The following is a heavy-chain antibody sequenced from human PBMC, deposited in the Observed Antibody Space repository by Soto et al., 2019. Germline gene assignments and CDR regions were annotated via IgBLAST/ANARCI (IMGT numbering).Heavy chain of an antibody. J-gene: IGHJ3*02. CDR2: IYYSGST. CDR1: GGSISSSSYY. Sequence: QLQLQESGPGLVKPSETLSLTCTVSGGSISSSSYYWGWIRQPPGKGLEWIGSIYYSGSTYYNPSLKSRVTISVDTSKNQFSLKLSSVTAADPAVDYCARRGSTIRRAFHIWCQGTMVTVSS. D-gene: IGHD2-2*01. CDR3: ARRGSTIRRAFHI. V-gene: IGHV4-39*01.